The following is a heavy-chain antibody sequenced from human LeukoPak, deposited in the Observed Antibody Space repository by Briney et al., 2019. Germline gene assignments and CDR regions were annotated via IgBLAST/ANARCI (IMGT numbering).Heavy chain of an antibody. CDR3: VRDTVVVPQGDAFDL. CDR2: IKYDGIEK. Sequence: PGGSLRLSCAASGFTFRTYWMAWVRQFPGKRLEWVANIKYDGIEKYHVDSAKGRFTISRDNAKNSLYLQMNSLRTEDTAVYYCVRDTVVVPQGDAFDLWGQGTMVTVSS. V-gene: IGHV3-7*04. J-gene: IGHJ3*01. D-gene: IGHD2-2*01. CDR1: GFTFRTYW.